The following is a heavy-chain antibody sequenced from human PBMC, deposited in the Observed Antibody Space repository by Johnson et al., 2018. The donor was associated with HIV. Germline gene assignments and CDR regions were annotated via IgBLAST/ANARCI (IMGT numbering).Heavy chain of an antibody. D-gene: IGHD6-13*01. CDR3: ARVSQQQGGVYDAFDI. J-gene: IGHJ3*02. CDR1: GFTFSTYA. CDR2: ISYDGSDK. Sequence: VHLVESGGGVVQPGRSLRLSCAASGFTFSTYAMHWVRQAPGKGLEWVALISYDGSDKYYADSLKARFTISRDNSKNTLYLQMNSLRAEDTAVYYCARVSQQQGGVYDAFDIWGQGTMVTVSS. V-gene: IGHV3-30*04.